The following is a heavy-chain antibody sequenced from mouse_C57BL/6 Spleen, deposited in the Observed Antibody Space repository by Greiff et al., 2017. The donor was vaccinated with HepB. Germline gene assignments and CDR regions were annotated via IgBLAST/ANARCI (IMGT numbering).Heavy chain of an antibody. J-gene: IGHJ2*01. CDR2: ISSGGSYT. V-gene: IGHV5-6*01. Sequence: EVNVVESGGDLVKPGGSLKLSCAASGFTFSSYGMSWVRQTPDKRLEWVATISSGGSYTYYPDSVKGRFTISRDNAKNTLYLQMSSLKSEDTAMYYCASFYYDYDGDYWGQGTTLTVSS. CDR1: GFTFSSYG. D-gene: IGHD2-4*01. CDR3: ASFYYDYDGDY.